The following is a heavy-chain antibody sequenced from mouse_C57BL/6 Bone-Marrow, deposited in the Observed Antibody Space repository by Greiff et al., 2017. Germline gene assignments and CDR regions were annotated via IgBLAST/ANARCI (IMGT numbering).Heavy chain of an antibody. CDR2: FHPYNDDT. D-gene: IGHD2-1*01. CDR1: GYTFTTYP. Sequence: VQVVESGAELMKPGASVKMSCKASGYTFTTYPIEWMKQNHGKSLEWIGNFHPYNDDTKYNEKFKGKATLTVEKSSSTVYLELSRLTSDDSAVYYCARGGNYGGYYFDYWGQGTTLTVSA. J-gene: IGHJ2*01. CDR3: ARGGNYGGYYFDY. V-gene: IGHV1-47*01.